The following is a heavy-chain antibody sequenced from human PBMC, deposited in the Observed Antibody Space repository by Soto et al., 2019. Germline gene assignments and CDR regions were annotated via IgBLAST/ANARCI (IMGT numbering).Heavy chain of an antibody. J-gene: IGHJ4*02. CDR3: AKDQGSSWYEIDY. CDR2: ISGSGGST. Sequence: GGSLRLSCAASGFTFSNYAVTWVRQAPGKGPEWVSTISGSGGSTYYADSVKGRFTISRDNSKNTLYLQMNSLRAEDTAVYYCAKDQGSSWYEIDYWGQGTLVTVSS. V-gene: IGHV3-23*01. CDR1: GFTFSNYA. D-gene: IGHD6-13*01.